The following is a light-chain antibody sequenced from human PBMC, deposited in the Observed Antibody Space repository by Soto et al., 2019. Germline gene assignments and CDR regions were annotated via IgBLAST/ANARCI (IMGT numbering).Light chain of an antibody. V-gene: IGLV2-11*01. CDR2: DVS. CDR3: CSYAGSPRYV. J-gene: IGLJ1*01. Sequence: QSAPTQPRSVSGSPGQSVTISCTGTSNDVGGYNFVSWYQQHPGKVPKLFIYDVSRRPSGVPDRFSGSKSGNTASLTISGLQAEDEADYYCCSYAGSPRYVLGTGTKLTVL. CDR1: SNDVGGYNF.